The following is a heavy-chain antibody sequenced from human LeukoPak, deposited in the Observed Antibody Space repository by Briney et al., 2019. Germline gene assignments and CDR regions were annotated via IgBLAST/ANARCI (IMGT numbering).Heavy chain of an antibody. CDR2: ISGSGRST. J-gene: IGHJ4*02. D-gene: IGHD6-6*01. CDR3: AKDLLHYTTSSS. Sequence: GGSLRLSCAGSGSTFSSSAMNWVRQAPGKGLEWVSAISGSGRSTFYADSVKGRFTISRDNSKNTLYLQMNSLRAEDTAVYYCAKDLLHYTTSSSWGQGTLVTVSS. CDR1: GSTFSSSA. V-gene: IGHV3-23*01.